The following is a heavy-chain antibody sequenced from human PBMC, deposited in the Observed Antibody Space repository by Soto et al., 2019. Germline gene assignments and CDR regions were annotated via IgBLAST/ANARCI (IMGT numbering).Heavy chain of an antibody. D-gene: IGHD5-18*01. CDR3: ARARGYSYGDQYFDY. V-gene: IGHV1-69*01. J-gene: IGHJ4*02. CDR1: GGTFSSYA. Sequence: QVQLVQSGAEVKKPGSSVKVSCKASGGTFSSYAISWVRQAPGQGLEWMGGIIPIFGTSNYAQKFQGRVTITADESTNTAYMELSSLRSEDTALYYCARARGYSYGDQYFDYWGQGTLVTVSS. CDR2: IIPIFGTS.